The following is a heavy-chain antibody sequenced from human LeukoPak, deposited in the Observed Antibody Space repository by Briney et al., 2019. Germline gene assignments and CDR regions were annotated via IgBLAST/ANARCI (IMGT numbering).Heavy chain of an antibody. D-gene: IGHD3-22*01. Sequence: GGSLRLSCAASGFTFSSYWMSWVRQAPGKGLEWVANIKQDGSEKYYVDSVKGRFTISRDNAKNSLYLQMNSLRAEDTAVYYCARLLTYYYDSSGYYPDYWGQGTLVTVSS. CDR2: IKQDGSEK. CDR3: ARLLTYYYDSSGYYPDY. CDR1: GFTFSSYW. J-gene: IGHJ4*02. V-gene: IGHV3-7*01.